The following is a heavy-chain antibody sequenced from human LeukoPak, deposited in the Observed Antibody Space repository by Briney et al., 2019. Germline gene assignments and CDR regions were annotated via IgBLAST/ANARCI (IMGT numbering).Heavy chain of an antibody. CDR1: GGSISSGSYY. D-gene: IGHD5-12*01. Sequence: PSETLSLTCTVSGGSISSGSYYWVWIRQPPGKGLEWIGTIYYSGTTYYKASLKSRVTISVDTSKNQFSLKLSSVTAADTAVYYCARVPGSGYDMRSQNPPYYFDYWGQGTLVTVSS. CDR2: IYYSGTT. CDR3: ARVPGSGYDMRSQNPPYYFDY. J-gene: IGHJ4*02. V-gene: IGHV4-39*07.